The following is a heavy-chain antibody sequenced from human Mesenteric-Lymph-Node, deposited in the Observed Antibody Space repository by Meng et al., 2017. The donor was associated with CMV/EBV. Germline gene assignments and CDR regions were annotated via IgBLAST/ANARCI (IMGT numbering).Heavy chain of an antibody. Sequence: GESLKISCAASGFIFDDYGMNWVRQVPGKGLEWVSGINWNGGSTGYAEFVKGRFTISRDDAKNSLYLQMNSLRAEDKALYYCARASCGGECYSRGGGYYYYSMDVWGQGTTVTVSS. J-gene: IGHJ6*02. V-gene: IGHV3-20*04. D-gene: IGHD2-21*01. CDR2: INWNGGST. CDR1: GFIFDDYG. CDR3: ARASCGGECYSRGGGYYYYSMDV.